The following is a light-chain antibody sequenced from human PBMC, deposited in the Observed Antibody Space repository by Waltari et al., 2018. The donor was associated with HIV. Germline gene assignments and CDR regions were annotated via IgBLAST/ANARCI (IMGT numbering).Light chain of an antibody. J-gene: IGKJ1*01. V-gene: IGKV1-5*03. CDR1: QSISSW. CDR3: QQYNSYSVT. Sequence: DLQMNQSPSTLSASVGDRVTITCRASQSISSWLAWYQQKPGKAPKLLIYKASSLKSGVPSRFSGSGSGTEFTLTISSLQPDDFATYYCQQYNSYSVTFGQGTKVEIK. CDR2: KAS.